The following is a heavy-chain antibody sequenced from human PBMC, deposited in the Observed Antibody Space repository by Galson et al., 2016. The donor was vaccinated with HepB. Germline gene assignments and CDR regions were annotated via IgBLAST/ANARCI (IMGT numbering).Heavy chain of an antibody. J-gene: IGHJ5*02. CDR2: TRNKANSYTT. V-gene: IGHV3-72*01. Sequence: SLRLSCAASGFTFSNYYMDWVRQAPGKGLEWVGRTRNKANSYTTEYAASVKGRFTISRDDSKNSLYLQMNSLKTEDTAVYYCARGLAYCNGDCDQWGQGTLVTVSS. CDR3: ARGLAYCNGDCDQ. D-gene: IGHD2-21*02. CDR1: GFTFSNYY.